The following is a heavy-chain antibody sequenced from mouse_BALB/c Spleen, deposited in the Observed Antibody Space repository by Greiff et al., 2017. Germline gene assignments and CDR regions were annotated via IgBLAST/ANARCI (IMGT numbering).Heavy chain of an antibody. CDR2: ISSGSSTI. Sequence: EVQLVESGGGLVQPGGSRKLSCAASGFTFSSFGMHWVRQAPEKGLEWVAYISSGSSTIYYADTVKGRFTISRDNPKNTLFLQMTSLRSEDTAMYYCARGGGRMDYGGQGTSVTVSS. J-gene: IGHJ4*01. D-gene: IGHD3-3*01. V-gene: IGHV5-17*02. CDR3: ARGGGRMDY. CDR1: GFTFSSFG.